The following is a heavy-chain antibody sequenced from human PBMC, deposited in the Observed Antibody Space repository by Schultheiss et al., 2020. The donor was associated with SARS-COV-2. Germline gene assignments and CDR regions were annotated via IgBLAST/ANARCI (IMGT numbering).Heavy chain of an antibody. V-gene: IGHV1-69*04. D-gene: IGHD6-19*01. Sequence: SVKVSCKASGGTFSSYAISWVRQAPGQGLEWMGRIIPILGIANYAQKFQGRVTITADKSTSTAYMELSSLRSEDTAVYYCAREYSSGWYGGDYWGQGTLVTVSS. CDR1: GGTFSSYA. CDR3: AREYSSGWYGGDY. CDR2: IIPILGIA. J-gene: IGHJ4*02.